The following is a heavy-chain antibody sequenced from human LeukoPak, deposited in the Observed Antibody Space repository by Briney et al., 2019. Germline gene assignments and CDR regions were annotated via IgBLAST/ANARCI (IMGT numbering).Heavy chain of an antibody. Sequence: GASVKVSCKASGYTLTSYAMNWVRQAPGQGLEWMGRINPNSGGTNYAQKFQGRVTMTRDTSISTAYMELSRLSSDDTAVYYCATSRDRIAAAGRDEFDYWGQGTLVTVSS. D-gene: IGHD6-13*01. CDR2: INPNSGGT. V-gene: IGHV1-2*06. CDR1: GYTLTSYA. CDR3: ATSRDRIAAAGRDEFDY. J-gene: IGHJ4*02.